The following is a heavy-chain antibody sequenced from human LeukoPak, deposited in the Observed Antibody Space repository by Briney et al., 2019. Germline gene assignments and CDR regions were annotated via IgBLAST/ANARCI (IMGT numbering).Heavy chain of an antibody. Sequence: ASVKVSCKASGYTFTGHYMHWVRQAPGQGLEWMGWTNPKNAATNYAQKFQGRVTMTRDTSSGTVYMELSSLSSDDTAVYYCARTLYIAAAPGGLDYWGQGTLVTVSS. D-gene: IGHD6-13*01. V-gene: IGHV1-2*02. CDR3: ARTLYIAAAPGGLDY. J-gene: IGHJ4*02. CDR1: GYTFTGHY. CDR2: TNPKNAAT.